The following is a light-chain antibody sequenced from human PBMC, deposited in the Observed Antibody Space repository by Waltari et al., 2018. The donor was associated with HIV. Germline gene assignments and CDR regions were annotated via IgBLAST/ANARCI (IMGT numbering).Light chain of an antibody. CDR2: EVT. J-gene: IGLJ2*01. CDR3: CSYTSTTTSIL. CDR1: RNDIGTYNY. V-gene: IGLV2-14*01. Sequence: QSALTQPASVSGSPGQSITISCTGTRNDIGTYNYVSWYQQHPGNVPKLLIYEVTKRPSGVSNRFSGSKSGNMASLTISGLQAEDEAAYYCCSYTSTTTSILFAGGTKLTVL.